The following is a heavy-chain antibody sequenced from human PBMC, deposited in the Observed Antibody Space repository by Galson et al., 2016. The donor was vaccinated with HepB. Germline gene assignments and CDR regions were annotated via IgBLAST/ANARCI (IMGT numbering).Heavy chain of an antibody. V-gene: IGHV1-46*01. Sequence: SVKVSCKAFGYSFTSHYMHWVRQAPGQGLEWMGTINPSVGRTSYAQKFQGRVTMTRDTSTSTVYMELSSLRSEDTAVYYCASDDDILTGSQFDYWGQGTLVTVSS. CDR2: INPSVGRT. D-gene: IGHD3-9*01. CDR3: ASDDDILTGSQFDY. CDR1: GYSFTSHY. J-gene: IGHJ4*02.